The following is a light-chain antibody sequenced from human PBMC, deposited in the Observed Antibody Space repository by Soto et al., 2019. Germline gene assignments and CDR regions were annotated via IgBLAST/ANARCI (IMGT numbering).Light chain of an antibody. CDR1: QSVSSS. V-gene: IGKV3-11*01. J-gene: IGKJ4*01. CDR3: QLRSNWLT. CDR2: DSS. Sequence: EIVWTQSPATLSLSPGERATLSCRASQSVSSSFAWYQQKPGQAPRLLIYDSSNRATGIPARFSGSGSGKDFTLTISSLVPEDFAGYYCQLRSNWLTFGGGNKVEIK.